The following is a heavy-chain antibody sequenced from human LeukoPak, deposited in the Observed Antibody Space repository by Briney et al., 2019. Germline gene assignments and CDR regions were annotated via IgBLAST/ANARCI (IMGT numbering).Heavy chain of an antibody. J-gene: IGHJ4*02. CDR1: GYTFSNYG. D-gene: IGHD1-26*01. V-gene: IGHV1-18*01. CDR3: ARRIVGGHLGDY. CDR2: ISAKNGNI. Sequence: GASVKVSCKASGYTFSNYGMSWVRQAPGPGLEWMGWISAKNGNIDYAQKLQGRVTMTVDTSTSTAYMELRSLRSDDTAVYYCARRIVGGHLGDYWGQGTLVTVSS.